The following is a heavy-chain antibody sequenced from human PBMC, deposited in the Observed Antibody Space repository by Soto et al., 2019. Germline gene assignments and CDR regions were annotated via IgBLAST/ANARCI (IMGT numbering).Heavy chain of an antibody. D-gene: IGHD3-3*01. CDR1: GDSMSSSSYY. J-gene: IGHJ4*02. CDR2: IYYSGSS. Sequence: SETLSLTCTVSGDSMSSSSYYWGWIRQPPGTGLEWVGSIYYSGSSYYNPSLKSRVTISVDTSKNQFSLRLSSVTAADTAVYYCARHDRQGSTYYDFWSGYYPFDYWGQGTLVTVSS. V-gene: IGHV4-39*01. CDR3: ARHDRQGSTYYDFWSGYYPFDY.